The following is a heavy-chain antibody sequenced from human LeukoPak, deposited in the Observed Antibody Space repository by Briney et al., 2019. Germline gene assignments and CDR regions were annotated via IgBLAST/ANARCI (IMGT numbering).Heavy chain of an antibody. V-gene: IGHV1-3*01. D-gene: IGHD4-23*01. CDR1: GYTFTSYA. Sequence: ASVKVSCKASGYTFTSYAMHWVRQAPGQRLEWMGWTNAGNGNTKYSQKFQGRVTITRDTSASTAYMELSSLRSEDTAVYYCARERYGGNSFFSDYWGQGTLVTVSS. CDR3: ARERYGGNSFFSDY. J-gene: IGHJ4*02. CDR2: TNAGNGNT.